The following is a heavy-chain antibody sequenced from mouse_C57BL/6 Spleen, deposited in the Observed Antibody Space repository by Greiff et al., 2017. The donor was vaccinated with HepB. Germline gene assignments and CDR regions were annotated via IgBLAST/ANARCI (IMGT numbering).Heavy chain of an antibody. CDR1: GFTFSDYY. CDR2: ISNGGGST. CDR3: ARHKNYYGEGRYFDV. D-gene: IGHD1-1*01. V-gene: IGHV5-12*01. Sequence: EVKLMESGGGLVQPGGSLKLSCAASGFTFSDYYMYWVRQTPEKRLEWVAYISNGGGSTYYPDTVKGRFTISRDNAKNTLYLQMSRLKSEVTAMYYCARHKNYYGEGRYFDVWGTGTTVTVSS. J-gene: IGHJ1*03.